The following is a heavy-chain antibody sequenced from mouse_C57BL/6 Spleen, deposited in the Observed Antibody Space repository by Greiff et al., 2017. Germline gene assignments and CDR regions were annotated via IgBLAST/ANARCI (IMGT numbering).Heavy chain of an antibody. CDR3: VRQGGSGYVSFAY. J-gene: IGHJ3*01. CDR1: GFSFNTYA. CDR2: IRSKSNNYAT. D-gene: IGHD3-2*02. V-gene: IGHV10-1*01. Sequence: EVKLMESGGGLVQPKGSLKLSCAASGFSFNTYAMNWVRQAPGKGLEWVARIRSKSNNYATYYADSVKDRFTISRDDSESMLYLQMNNLKTEDTAMYYCVRQGGSGYVSFAYWGQGTLVTVSA.